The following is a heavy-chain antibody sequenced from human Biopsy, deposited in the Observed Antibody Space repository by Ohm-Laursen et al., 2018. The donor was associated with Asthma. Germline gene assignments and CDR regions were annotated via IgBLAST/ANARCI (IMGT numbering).Heavy chain of an antibody. D-gene: IGHD4-17*01. CDR1: GGSINIGDYY. V-gene: IGHV4-31*03. CDR2: IYYSGST. CDR3: ARTTYGHDGFDP. Sequence: TLSLTCTVSGGSINIGDYYWSWIRQHPVKGLEWNGHIYYSGSTYYNPSLKSRVSISLDTSKNQFSLSLTSVTAADTAVYYCARTTYGHDGFDPWGQGTLVTVSS. J-gene: IGHJ5*02.